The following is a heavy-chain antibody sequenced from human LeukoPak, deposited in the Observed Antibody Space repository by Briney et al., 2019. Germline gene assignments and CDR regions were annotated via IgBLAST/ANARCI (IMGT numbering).Heavy chain of an antibody. Sequence: GGSLRLSCAASGITVMSNYMTWVRQAPGKWLEWVAVISCDGSNKYYADSVKGRFTISRDNSKNTLYLQMNSLRAEDTAVYYCAKDRYPIVGATTPSYFDYWGQGTLVTVSS. CDR2: ISCDGSNK. J-gene: IGHJ4*02. D-gene: IGHD1-26*01. V-gene: IGHV3-30*18. CDR3: AKDRYPIVGATTPSYFDY. CDR1: GITVMSNY.